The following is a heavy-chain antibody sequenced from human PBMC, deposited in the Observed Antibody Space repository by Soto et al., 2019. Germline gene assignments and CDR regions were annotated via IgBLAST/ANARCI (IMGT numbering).Heavy chain of an antibody. CDR1: GYSFTSYW. CDR2: IGPSDSYT. Sequence: PGESLKISCKGSGYSFTSYWISWVRQMPGKGLEWMGRIGPSDSYTNYSPSFQGHVTISADKSISTAYLQWSSLKASDTAMYYCARQKHNVDTVDFDYWGQGTLVTVSS. D-gene: IGHD5-18*01. J-gene: IGHJ4*02. CDR3: ARQKHNVDTVDFDY. V-gene: IGHV5-10-1*01.